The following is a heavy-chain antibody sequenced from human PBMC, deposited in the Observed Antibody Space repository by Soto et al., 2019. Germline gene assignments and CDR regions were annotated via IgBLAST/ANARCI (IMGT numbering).Heavy chain of an antibody. CDR2: IGTAGDT. D-gene: IGHD2-15*01. J-gene: IGHJ3*02. Sequence: EVQLVASGGGLVQPGGSLRLSCAASGFNFSSYDMHWVRQATGKGLEWVSVIGTAGDTFYTGSVKGRFTISRANGKNSLYLQMNSLRAGDTAVYYCARAGQGASCSGGICYLGASDIWGQGTMVTVSS. CDR3: ARAGQGASCSGGICYLGASDI. V-gene: IGHV3-13*01. CDR1: GFNFSSYD.